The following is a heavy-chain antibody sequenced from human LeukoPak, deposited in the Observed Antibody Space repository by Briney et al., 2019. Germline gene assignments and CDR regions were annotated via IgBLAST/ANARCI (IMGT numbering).Heavy chain of an antibody. CDR1: GFTFSDYA. V-gene: IGHV3-64D*06. CDR2: ISSNGGST. D-gene: IGHD5-24*01. J-gene: IGHJ3*02. Sequence: GGSLRLSCSASGFTFSDYAMHWVRQAPGKGLEYVSEISSNGGSTYYADSVKGRFTISRDNSKNTLYLQMSSLRAEDTAVYYCVKGSEMATINAFDIWGQGTMVTVSS. CDR3: VKGSEMATINAFDI.